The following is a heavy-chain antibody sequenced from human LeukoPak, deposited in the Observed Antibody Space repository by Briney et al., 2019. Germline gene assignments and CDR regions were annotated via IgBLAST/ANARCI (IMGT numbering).Heavy chain of an antibody. J-gene: IGHJ5*02. CDR3: ARDIIEEAVAGPNWFDP. D-gene: IGHD6-19*01. CDR1: GGTFSSYA. V-gene: IGHV1-69*04. Sequence: ASVKVSCTASGGTFSSYAISWVRQAPGQGLEWMGRIIPIFGIANYAQKFQGRVTITADKSTSTAYMELSSLRSEDTAVYYCARDIIEEAVAGPNWFDPWGQGTLVTVSS. CDR2: IIPIFGIA.